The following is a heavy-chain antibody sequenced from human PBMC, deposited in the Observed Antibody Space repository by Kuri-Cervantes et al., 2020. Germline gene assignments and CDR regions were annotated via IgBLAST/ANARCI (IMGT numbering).Heavy chain of an antibody. Sequence: GGSLRLSCAASGFTFSSYGIHWVRQAPGKGLEWVAVIWYDGSNKYYADSVKGRFTISRDNSKNTLYLQMNSLRAEDTALYYCTGRSGDYYGSGSYMRFDPWGQGTLVTVSS. CDR2: IWYDGSNK. V-gene: IGHV3-30*02. CDR1: GFTFSSYG. D-gene: IGHD3-10*01. J-gene: IGHJ5*02. CDR3: TGRSGDYYGSGSYMRFDP.